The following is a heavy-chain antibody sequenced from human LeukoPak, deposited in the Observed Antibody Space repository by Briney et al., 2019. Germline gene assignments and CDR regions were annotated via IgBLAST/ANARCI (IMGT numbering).Heavy chain of an antibody. CDR1: GGSFSGYY. CDR3: AIRRGRVVPAAMSVDMDV. D-gene: IGHD2-2*01. J-gene: IGHJ6*03. Sequence: SETLSLTCAVYGGSFSGYYWSWIRQPPGKGLEWIGEINHSGSTNYNPSLKSRVTISVGTSKNQFSLKLSSVTAADTAVYYCAIRRGRVVPAAMSVDMDVWGKGTTVTVSS. V-gene: IGHV4-34*01. CDR2: INHSGST.